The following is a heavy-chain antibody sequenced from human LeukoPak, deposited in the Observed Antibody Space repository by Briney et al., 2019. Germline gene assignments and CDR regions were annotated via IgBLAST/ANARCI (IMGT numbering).Heavy chain of an antibody. CDR2: INPNSGGT. J-gene: IGHJ5*02. CDR3: ARFLDHGELGGWFDP. V-gene: IGHV1-2*02. CDR1: GYTFTAYY. D-gene: IGHD4-17*01. Sequence: ASVKVSCKASGYTFTAYYVPWVRQAPGQGLEWMGWINPNSGGTNYAQKFQGRVTMTRDTSISTAYMELSRLRSDDTAVYYCARFLDHGELGGWFDPWGQGTLVTVSS.